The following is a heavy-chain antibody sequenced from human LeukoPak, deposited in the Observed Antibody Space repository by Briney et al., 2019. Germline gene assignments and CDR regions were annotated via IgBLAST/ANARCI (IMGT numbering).Heavy chain of an antibody. CDR2: ISGSGGST. V-gene: IGHV3-23*01. CDR3: AKTYYDFWSGYLVHYYYYYMDV. D-gene: IGHD3-3*01. CDR1: GFTFSSYA. J-gene: IGHJ6*03. Sequence: PGGSLRLSCAASGFTFSSYAMSWVRQAPGKGLEWVSAISGSGGSTYYADSVKGRFTISRGNSKNTLYLQMNSLRAEDTAVYYCAKTYYDFWSGYLVHYYYYYMDVWGKGTTVTISS.